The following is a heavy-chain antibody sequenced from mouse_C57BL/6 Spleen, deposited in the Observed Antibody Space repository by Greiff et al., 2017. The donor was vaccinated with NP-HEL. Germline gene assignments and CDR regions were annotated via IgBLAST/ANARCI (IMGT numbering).Heavy chain of an antibody. V-gene: IGHV1-22*01. Sequence: EVKLQESGPELVKPGASVKMSCKASGYTFTDYNMHWVKQSHGKSLEWIGYINPNNGGTSYNQKFKGKATLTVNKSSSTAYMELRSLTSEDSAVYYCARSSSFLYFDYWGQGTTLTVSS. CDR2: INPNNGGT. CDR3: ARSSSFLYFDY. J-gene: IGHJ2*01. CDR1: GYTFTDYN.